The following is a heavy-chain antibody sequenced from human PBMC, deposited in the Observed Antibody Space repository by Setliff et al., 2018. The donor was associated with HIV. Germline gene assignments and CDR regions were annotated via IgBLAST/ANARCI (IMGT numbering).Heavy chain of an antibody. CDR2: IYTSGNT. CDR3: ARHRDGGTYPLDY. Sequence: SETLSLTCTVSGGSFSTYYWSWIRQPAGKGLEWIGRIYTSGNTRYNPSLKSRVTISLDTSKNRFSLQLASVTAADTAVYYCARHRDGGTYPLDYWGQGTLVTVSS. D-gene: IGHD1-26*01. V-gene: IGHV4-4*07. J-gene: IGHJ4*02. CDR1: GGSFSTYY.